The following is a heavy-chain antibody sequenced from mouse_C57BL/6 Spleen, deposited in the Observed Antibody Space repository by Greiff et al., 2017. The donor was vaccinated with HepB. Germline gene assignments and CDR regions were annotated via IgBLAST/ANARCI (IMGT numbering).Heavy chain of an antibody. V-gene: IGHV5-17*01. CDR2: ISSGSSTI. Sequence: EVKVVESGGGLVKPGGSLKLSCAASGFTFSDYGMHWVRQAPEKGLEWVAYISSGSSTIYYADTVKGRFTISRDNAKNTLFLQMTSLRSEDTAMYYCARYGPYWYFDVWGTGTTVTVSS. CDR3: ARYGPYWYFDV. J-gene: IGHJ1*03. D-gene: IGHD1-1*02. CDR1: GFTFSDYG.